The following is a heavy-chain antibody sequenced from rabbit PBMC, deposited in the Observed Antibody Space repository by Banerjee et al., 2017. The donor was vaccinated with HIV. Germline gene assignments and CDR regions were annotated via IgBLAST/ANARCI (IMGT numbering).Heavy chain of an antibody. V-gene: IGHV1S40*01. J-gene: IGHJ4*01. CDR3: ARDLAGVIGWNFGL. Sequence: QSLEESGGDLVKPGASLTLTCTASGFSFSSSYYMCWVRQAPGKGLEWIACIAGGSSGSTQYASWADGRFTISKTSSTTVTLQMTSLTAAGTATYFCARDLAGVIGWNFGLWGQGTLVTVS. CDR2: IAGGSSGST. D-gene: IGHD4-1*01. CDR1: GFSFSSSYY.